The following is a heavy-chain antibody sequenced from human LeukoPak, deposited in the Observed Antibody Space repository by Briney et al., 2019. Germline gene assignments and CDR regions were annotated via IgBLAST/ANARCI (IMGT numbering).Heavy chain of an antibody. J-gene: IGHJ3*02. D-gene: IGHD1-1*01. CDR3: ARGGRGEGTGTTRVAFDI. CDR1: GYTFTTHY. Sequence: ASVKVSCKAAGYTFTTHYMHWVRQAPGQGLEWMGTINPSGGSTSYAQKFQGRVTMIRDTSTSTVYMELSSLRSEDTAVYYCARGGRGEGTGTTRVAFDIWGQGTMVTVSS. CDR2: INPSGGST. V-gene: IGHV1-46*01.